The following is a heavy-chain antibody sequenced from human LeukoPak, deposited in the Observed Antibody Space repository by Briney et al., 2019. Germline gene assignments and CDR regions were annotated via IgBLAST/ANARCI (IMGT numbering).Heavy chain of an antibody. CDR1: GGSISSYY. CDR3: AREEGQVGGVVDRYFQH. Sequence: PSETLSLTCTVSGGSISSYYWSWIRQPAGKGLEWIGRIYTSGSTNYNPSLKSRVTMSVDTSKNQFSLKLSSVTAADTAVYYCAREEGQVGGVVDRYFQHWGQGTLVTVSS. V-gene: IGHV4-4*07. J-gene: IGHJ1*01. CDR2: IYTSGST. D-gene: IGHD3-3*01.